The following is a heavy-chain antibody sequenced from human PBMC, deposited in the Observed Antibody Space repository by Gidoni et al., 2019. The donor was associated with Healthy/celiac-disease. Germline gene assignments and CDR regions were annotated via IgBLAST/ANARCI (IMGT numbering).Heavy chain of an antibody. CDR1: GGSISSRRYY. CDR3: ARHSAVPAGPGPY. V-gene: IGHV4-39*01. Sequence: QLQLQESGPGLVTPSETLSLTCTVSGGSISSRRYYWGWIRQPPGKGREWIGSIYYSGSTYYNPSLKSRVTISVDTSKNQFSLKLSSVTAADTAVYYCARHSAVPAGPGPYWGQGTLVTVSS. D-gene: IGHD2-2*01. J-gene: IGHJ4*02. CDR2: IYYSGST.